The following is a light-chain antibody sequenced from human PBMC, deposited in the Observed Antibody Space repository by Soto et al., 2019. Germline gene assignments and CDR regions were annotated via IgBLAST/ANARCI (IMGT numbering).Light chain of an antibody. J-gene: IGKJ4*01. CDR2: AAS. CDR1: RGISSY. CDR3: QQLNSYLPT. Sequence: DMQLTQSPSFLSASVGDRVTITCRASRGISSYLAWYQQKPGKAPKLLIYAASTLQSGVPSRFSGSGSGTEFTLTISSLQPEDFATYYCQQLNSYLPTFGGGTKVEIK. V-gene: IGKV1-9*01.